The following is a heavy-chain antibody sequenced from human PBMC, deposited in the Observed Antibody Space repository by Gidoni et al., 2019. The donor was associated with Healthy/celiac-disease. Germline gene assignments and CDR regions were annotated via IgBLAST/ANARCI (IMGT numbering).Heavy chain of an antibody. J-gene: IGHJ3*02. V-gene: IGHV3-9*01. Sequence: EVQRVESGGGLVQRGRSLRLSCSASGFTFEDYAMNWVRQAPGKGLEWVEGICWNMGSIGYADSVKCRFTISRDNAKNSLYLQMNSLRAEDTALYYCAKAYYDYVWGSYRYTSILNAFDIWGQGTMVTVSS. CDR1: GFTFEDYA. CDR3: AKAYYDYVWGSYRYTSILNAFDI. D-gene: IGHD3-16*02. CDR2: ICWNMGSI.